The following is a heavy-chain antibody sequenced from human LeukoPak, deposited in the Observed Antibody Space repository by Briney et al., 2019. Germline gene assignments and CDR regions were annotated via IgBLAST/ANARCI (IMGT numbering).Heavy chain of an antibody. CDR1: GFSLRSSGVG. D-gene: IGHD4-11*01. CDR3: ARRVDYDNYHQNYFDY. V-gene: IGHV2-5*01. J-gene: IGHJ4*02. Sequence: VSGPTLVKPTQTLSLTCTFSGFSLRSSGVGVGWIRQPPGKALEWLAIIYWNDDKRYTPSLKSRLTISKDTSKNQVVLTMTNMDPVDTATYYCARRVDYDNYHQNYFDYWGQGTLVTVSS. CDR2: IYWNDDK.